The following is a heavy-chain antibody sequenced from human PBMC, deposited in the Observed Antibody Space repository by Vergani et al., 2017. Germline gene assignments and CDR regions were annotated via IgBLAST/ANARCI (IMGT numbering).Heavy chain of an antibody. CDR1: GGSISSSSYY. J-gene: IGHJ6*02. V-gene: IGHV4-39*07. Sequence: QVQLQESGPGLVKPSETLSLTCTVSGGSISSSSYYWGWIRQPPGKGLEWIGSIYYSGSTYYNPSLKSRVTISVDTSKNQFSLKLSSVTAADTAVYYCATLRGSGSTSYYYYYGMDVWGQGTTVTVSS. D-gene: IGHD6-19*01. CDR3: ATLRGSGSTSYYYYYGMDV. CDR2: IYYSGST.